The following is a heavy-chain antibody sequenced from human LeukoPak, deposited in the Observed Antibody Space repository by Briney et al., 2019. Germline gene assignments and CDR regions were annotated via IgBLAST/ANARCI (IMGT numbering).Heavy chain of an antibody. Sequence: GGSLRLSCVVSGFTFSSYNMNWVRQAPGKGLEWVSSISTSNNYIYYADSVTGRFTISRDNAKNSLYLQMNSLRVEDTAVYYCARGGAARPDFWGQGTLVTVSS. CDR2: ISTSNNYI. J-gene: IGHJ4*02. CDR3: ARGGAARPDF. D-gene: IGHD6-6*01. V-gene: IGHV3-21*01. CDR1: GFTFSSYN.